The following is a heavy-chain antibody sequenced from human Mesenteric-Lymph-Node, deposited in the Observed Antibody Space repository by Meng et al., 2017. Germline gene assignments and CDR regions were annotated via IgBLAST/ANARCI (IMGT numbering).Heavy chain of an antibody. D-gene: IGHD1-1*01. J-gene: IGHJ3*01. CDR2: ISGGDGST. CDR3: AKLWWNGSRTFDL. Sequence: GGSLRLSCAASGFSFSTYAMEWFRQAPGKGLQWVSTISGGDGSTYYVDSVKGRFTISKDISDNTLHLQMNSLTAADTAIYYCAKLWWNGSRTFDLWGQGTEVTVSS. CDR1: GFSFSTYA. V-gene: IGHV3-23*01.